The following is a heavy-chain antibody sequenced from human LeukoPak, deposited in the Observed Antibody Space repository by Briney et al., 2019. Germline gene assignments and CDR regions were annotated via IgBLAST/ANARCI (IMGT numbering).Heavy chain of an antibody. Sequence: GGSLRLSCAASGFDLDDYAMHWVRQTPGKGLEWVSLISGDGYSTYYADSVKGRFTISRDHSKNSLYLQMSSLRSEDTALYYCAKVRSTASYFWFFDTWGRGTLVTVSS. CDR3: AKVRSTASYFWFFDT. CDR2: ISGDGYST. CDR1: GFDLDDYA. V-gene: IGHV3-43*02. D-gene: IGHD2-2*01. J-gene: IGHJ2*01.